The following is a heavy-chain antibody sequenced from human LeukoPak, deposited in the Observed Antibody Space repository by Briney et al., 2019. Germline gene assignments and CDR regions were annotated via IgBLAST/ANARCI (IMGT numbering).Heavy chain of an antibody. J-gene: IGHJ6*03. CDR2: INPNSGGT. CDR3: ARASGYSYGQGYYYYMDV. CDR1: GYTFTGYY. D-gene: IGHD5-18*01. V-gene: IGHV1-2*02. Sequence: GASVKVSCKASGYTFTGYYMHWVRQAPGQGLEWMGWINPNSGGTNYAQKFQGRVTMTRDTSISTAYMELSRLRSDDTAVYYCARASGYSYGQGYYYYMDVWGKGTTVTVSS.